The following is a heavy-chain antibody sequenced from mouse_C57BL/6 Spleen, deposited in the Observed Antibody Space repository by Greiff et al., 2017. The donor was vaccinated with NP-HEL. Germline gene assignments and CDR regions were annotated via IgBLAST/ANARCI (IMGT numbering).Heavy chain of an antibody. CDR2: IYPGSGST. Sequence: VQLQQSGAELVKPGASVKMSCKASGYTFTSYWITWVKQRPGQGLEWIGDIYPGSGSTNYNEKFKSKATLTVDTSSSTAYMQLSSLTSEDSAVYYCARDYYGSSYLGYFDVWGTGTTVTVSS. CDR1: GYTFTSYW. V-gene: IGHV1-55*01. D-gene: IGHD1-1*01. J-gene: IGHJ1*03. CDR3: ARDYYGSSYLGYFDV.